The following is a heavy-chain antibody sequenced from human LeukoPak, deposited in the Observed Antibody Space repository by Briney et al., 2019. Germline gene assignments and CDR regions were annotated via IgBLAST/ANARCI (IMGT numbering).Heavy chain of an antibody. Sequence: GGSMRLSCAASGFTVSSNSMSWVRQAPGKGLEWVSVIYSGGSTYYADSVKGGFTIFRDNSKNTLYLQIDSLRAEDTAVYYCARDNLWFGAYGMDVWGKGTTVTVSS. J-gene: IGHJ6*04. D-gene: IGHD3-10*01. CDR3: ARDNLWFGAYGMDV. CDR1: GFTVSSNS. CDR2: IYSGGST. V-gene: IGHV3-53*01.